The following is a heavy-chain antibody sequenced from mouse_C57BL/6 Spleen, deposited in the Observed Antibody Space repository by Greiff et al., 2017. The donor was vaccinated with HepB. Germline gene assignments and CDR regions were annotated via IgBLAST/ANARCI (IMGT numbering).Heavy chain of an antibody. CDR3: ARARAMVTPYYFDY. Sequence: QVQLQQPGAELVMPGASVKLSCKASGYTFTSYWMHWVKQRPGQGLEWIGEIDPSDSYTNYNQKFKGKSTLTVDKSSSTAYMQLSSLTSEDSAVYYGARARAMVTPYYFDYWGQGTTLTVSS. V-gene: IGHV1-69*01. J-gene: IGHJ2*01. D-gene: IGHD2-2*01. CDR1: GYTFTSYW. CDR2: IDPSDSYT.